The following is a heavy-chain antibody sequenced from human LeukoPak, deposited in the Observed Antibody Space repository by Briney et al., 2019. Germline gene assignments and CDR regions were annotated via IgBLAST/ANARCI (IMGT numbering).Heavy chain of an antibody. CDR2: IYHSGST. D-gene: IGHD5-18*01. Sequence: PSETLSLTCAVSGGSISSGGYSWSWIRQPPGKGLEWIGYIYHSGSTYYNPSLKSRVTISVDTSKNQFSLKLSSVAAADTAVYYCARVGIQLWFGGYYFDYWGQGTLVTVSS. J-gene: IGHJ4*02. CDR1: GGSISSGGYS. CDR3: ARVGIQLWFGGYYFDY. V-gene: IGHV4-30-2*01.